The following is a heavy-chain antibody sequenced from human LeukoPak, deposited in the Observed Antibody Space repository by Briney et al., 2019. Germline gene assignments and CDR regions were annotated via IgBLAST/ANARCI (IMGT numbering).Heavy chain of an antibody. Sequence: GGSLRLSCAASGFTFSSYAMHWVRQAPGKGLEWVAVISYDESNEYYADSVKGRFTISRDNSKNTLYLQMNSLRTEDAAVYYCAKDLGTVTTFYYYYGMDVWGQGTTVTVSS. CDR3: AKDLGTVTTFYYYYGMDV. CDR2: ISYDESNE. V-gene: IGHV3-30*04. D-gene: IGHD4-17*01. CDR1: GFTFSSYA. J-gene: IGHJ6*02.